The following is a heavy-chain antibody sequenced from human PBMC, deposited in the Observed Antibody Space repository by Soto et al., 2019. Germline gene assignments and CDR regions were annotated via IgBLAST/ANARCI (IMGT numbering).Heavy chain of an antibody. J-gene: IGHJ4*02. D-gene: IGHD6-13*01. CDR1: GFTFSNAW. V-gene: IGHV3-15*01. CDR2: INSKTDGETT. CDR3: TIFSYSTN. Sequence: EVQLVESGGSLVKPGGSLRLSCAASGFTFSNAWMNWVRQAPGKGLEWVGRINSKTDGETTDYAAPVGGRFTISRDDSKNTLYLQMNSLKSEDTAVYYCTIFSYSTNWGQGTLVTVSS.